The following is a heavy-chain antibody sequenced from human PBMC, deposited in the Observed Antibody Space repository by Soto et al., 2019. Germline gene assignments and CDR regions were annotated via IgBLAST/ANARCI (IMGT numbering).Heavy chain of an antibody. CDR1: GFSFSNYA. J-gene: IGHJ4*02. V-gene: IGHV3-23*01. Sequence: GGSLRLSCVASGFSFSNYAMSWVRQAPGKGLEWVSVISSRDDSTYYADSVKGRFTISRDNSKNTLYLQMNSLRAEDTAVYYCARDRERDAWYEDYWGQGTLVTVSS. D-gene: IGHD6-13*01. CDR2: ISSRDDST. CDR3: ARDRERDAWYEDY.